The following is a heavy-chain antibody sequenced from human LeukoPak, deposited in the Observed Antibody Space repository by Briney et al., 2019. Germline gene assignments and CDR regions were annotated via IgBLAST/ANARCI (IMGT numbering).Heavy chain of an antibody. J-gene: IGHJ5*02. CDR2: ISGDGGST. CDR3: AKGDGITMANHWFDP. CDR1: GFTFDDYA. Sequence: PGGSLRLSCAASGFTFDDYAMHWVRQAPGKGLEWVSLISGDGGSTYYADSVKGRFTISRDNSKNTLYLQMNSLRAEDTAVYYCAKGDGITMANHWFDPWGQGTLVTVSS. D-gene: IGHD3-10*01. V-gene: IGHV3-43*02.